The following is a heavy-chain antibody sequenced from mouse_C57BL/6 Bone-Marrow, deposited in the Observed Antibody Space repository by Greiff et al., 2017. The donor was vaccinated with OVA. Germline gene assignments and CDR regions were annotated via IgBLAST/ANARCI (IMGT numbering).Heavy chain of an antibody. V-gene: IGHV1-69*01. CDR2: LDPSDSYT. Sequence: QVQLQQPGAELVMPGASVKLSCKASGYTFTSYWMHWVKQRPGQGLEWIGELDPSDSYTNYNQKFKGKSTLTVDKSSSTAYMQLSSLTSEDSAVYYCARDGGPWFAYWGQGTLVTVSA. J-gene: IGHJ3*01. CDR1: GYTFTSYW. CDR3: ARDGGPWFAY. D-gene: IGHD1-1*01.